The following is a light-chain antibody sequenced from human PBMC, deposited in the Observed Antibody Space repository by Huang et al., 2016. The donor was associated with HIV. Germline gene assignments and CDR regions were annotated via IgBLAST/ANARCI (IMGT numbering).Light chain of an antibody. CDR3: QQYDKWPPGLT. CDR2: DTS. CDR1: QNVRNN. Sequence: EIKMTHSPATLSVSPGGRVTLSCRASQNVRNNLAWYQQKTGQAPRLLIYDTSTRASGIPARFSGSGSGTEVTLTISGLQSEDFAIYYCQQYDKWPPGLTFGGGTKVEI. J-gene: IGKJ4*01. V-gene: IGKV3D-15*01.